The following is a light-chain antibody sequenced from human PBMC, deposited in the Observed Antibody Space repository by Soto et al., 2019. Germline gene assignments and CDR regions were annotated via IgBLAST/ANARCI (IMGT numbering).Light chain of an antibody. J-gene: IGKJ4*01. V-gene: IGKV3-20*01. CDR3: HHNAFSPLT. CDR2: GVS. Sequence: IVLTQSPDTLSLSPREIATLSCRASQSIISRYLAWYQWRPGQPPRLLIYGVSNRATGIPDRFSGGGSGSDFTLIISRLVPEDFADYYCHHNAFSPLTFGG. CDR1: QSIISRY.